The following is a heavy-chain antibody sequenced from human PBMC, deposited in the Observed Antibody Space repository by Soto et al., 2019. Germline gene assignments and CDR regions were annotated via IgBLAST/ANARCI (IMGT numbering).Heavy chain of an antibody. CDR3: ARDRDGDGYFDL. CDR2: IYYSGST. D-gene: IGHD2-21*02. CDR1: GGSISSGGYY. V-gene: IGHV4-31*03. J-gene: IGHJ2*01. Sequence: PSETLSLTCTVSGGSISSGGYYWSWIRQHPGKGLEWIGYIYYSGSTYYNPSLKSRVTISVDTSKNQFSLKLSSVTAADTAVYYCARDRDGDGYFDLWGRGTLVTVSS.